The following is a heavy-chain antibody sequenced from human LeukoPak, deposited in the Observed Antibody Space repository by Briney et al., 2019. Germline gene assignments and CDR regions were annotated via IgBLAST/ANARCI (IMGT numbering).Heavy chain of an antibody. CDR2: IYPGDSDT. CDR1: GYSFSTYW. V-gene: IGHV5-51*01. CDR3: ARDAIVGATQGYFDL. J-gene: IGHJ2*01. D-gene: IGHD1-26*01. Sequence: GESLKISCKGSGYSFSTYWIGWVRQMPGKGLEWMGIIYPGDSDTRYSPSFQGQVTISADKSINTAYLQWSNLKASDTAMYSCARDAIVGATQGYFDLWGRGTLVTVSS.